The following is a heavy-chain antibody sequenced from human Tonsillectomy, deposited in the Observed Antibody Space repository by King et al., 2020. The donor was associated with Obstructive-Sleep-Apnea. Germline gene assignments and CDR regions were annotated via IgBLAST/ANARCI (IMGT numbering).Heavy chain of an antibody. V-gene: IGHV3-9*01. D-gene: IGHD2-15*01. J-gene: IGHJ4*02. CDR2: ISWNSGSI. Sequence: VQLVESGGGLVQPGRSLRLSCEASGFTFDDYAMHWVRQAPGKGLEWVSGISWNSGSIAYADSVKGRFTISRDNAKNSLYLQMNSLRPEDTALYYCAKGPHGGPVVRWGQGTLVTVSS. CDR3: AKGPHGGPVVR. CDR1: GFTFDDYA.